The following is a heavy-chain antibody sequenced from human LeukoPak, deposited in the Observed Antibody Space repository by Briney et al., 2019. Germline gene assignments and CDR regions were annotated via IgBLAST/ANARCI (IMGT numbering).Heavy chain of an antibody. CDR2: ISSSSSYI. CDR1: GFTFSSYS. J-gene: IGHJ3*02. Sequence: GGSLRLSCAASGFTFSSYSMNWVRQAPGKGLEWVSSISSSSSYIYYADSVKGRFTISRDNAKNSQYLQMNSLRAEDTAVYYCARVWEPGDYTAFDIWGQGTMVTVSS. V-gene: IGHV3-21*01. D-gene: IGHD4-17*01. CDR3: ARVWEPGDYTAFDI.